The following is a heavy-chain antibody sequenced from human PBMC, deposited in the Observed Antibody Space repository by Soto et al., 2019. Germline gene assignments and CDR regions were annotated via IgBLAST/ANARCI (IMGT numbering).Heavy chain of an antibody. D-gene: IGHD3-22*01. Sequence: GGSLRLSCAASGFTFSDYYMSWIRQAPGKGLEWVSYISSSSSYTNYADSVKGRFTISRDNAKNSLYLQMNSLRAEDTAVYYCARSYYYDSQHQPAFDIWGQGTMVTVSS. CDR2: ISSSSSYT. CDR1: GFTFSDYY. J-gene: IGHJ3*02. V-gene: IGHV3-11*03. CDR3: ARSYYYDSQHQPAFDI.